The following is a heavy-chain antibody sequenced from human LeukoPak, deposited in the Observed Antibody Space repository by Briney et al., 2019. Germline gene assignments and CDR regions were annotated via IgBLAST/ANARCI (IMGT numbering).Heavy chain of an antibody. CDR3: ARGQSQWLPY. CDR2: IYYSGGT. CDR1: GGSISSGSYY. J-gene: IGHJ4*02. Sequence: TSETLSLTCTVSGGSISSGSYYWGWIRQPPGKGLEWIGSIYYSGGTYYNPSLKSRVTISVDTSKNQFSLKLSSVTAADTAVYYCARGQSQWLPYWGQGTLVTVSS. V-gene: IGHV4-39*01. D-gene: IGHD6-19*01.